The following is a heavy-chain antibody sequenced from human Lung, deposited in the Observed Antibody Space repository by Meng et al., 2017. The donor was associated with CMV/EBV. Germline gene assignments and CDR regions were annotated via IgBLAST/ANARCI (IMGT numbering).Heavy chain of an antibody. J-gene: IGHJ3*02. D-gene: IGHD6-6*01. V-gene: IGHV3-66*02. Sequence: GGSLRLXCAASGFTVSSNYMSWVRQAPGKGLEWVSVIYSGGSTYYADSVKGRFTISRDNSKNTLYLQMNSLRAEDTAVYYCHEHSSSSGDDAFDIWCQGTMVTVSS. CDR1: GFTVSSNY. CDR2: IYSGGST. CDR3: HEHSSSSGDDAFDI.